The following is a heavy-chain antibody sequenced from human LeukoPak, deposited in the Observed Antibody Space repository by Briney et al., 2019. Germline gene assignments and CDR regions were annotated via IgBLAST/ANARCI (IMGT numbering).Heavy chain of an antibody. CDR1: GFTVSSNY. D-gene: IGHD2-8*02. V-gene: IGHV3-66*01. CDR2: IDSGGST. Sequence: PGGSLRLSCAASGFTVSSNYMSWVRQAPGKGLEWVSVIDSGGSTYYADTVKGRFTIPRDNSKNTLYLQMDSLRAEDTAVYYCARAGPYYYYGMDVWGQGTTVTVSS. CDR3: ARAGPYYYYGMDV. J-gene: IGHJ6*02.